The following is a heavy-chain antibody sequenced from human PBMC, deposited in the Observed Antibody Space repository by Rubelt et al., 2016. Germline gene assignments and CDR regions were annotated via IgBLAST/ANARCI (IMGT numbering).Heavy chain of an antibody. V-gene: IGHV1-3*05. D-gene: IGHD6-6*01. CDR3: ARVDSGSSVMDY. CDR1: GYTFTSYP. J-gene: IGHJ4*02. CDR2: INAGNGNT. Sequence: DEEQPGASVNISCKPSGYTFTSYPLHWVRQAPGQRLEWMGWINAGNGNTKYSQKLQGRVTFNRDTSASTAYMELSSLGSEDTAIYYCARVDSGSSVMDYWGQGTLVTVSS.